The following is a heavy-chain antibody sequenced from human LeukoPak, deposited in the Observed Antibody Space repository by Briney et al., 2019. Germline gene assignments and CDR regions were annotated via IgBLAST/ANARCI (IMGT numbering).Heavy chain of an antibody. J-gene: IGHJ4*02. D-gene: IGHD3-22*01. CDR2: IYTSGST. CDR1: GGSISSYY. V-gene: IGHV4-4*07. Sequence: SETLSLTCTVSGGSISSYYWSWIRQLAGKGLEWIGRIYTSGSTNYNPSLKSRVTMSVDTSKNQFPLKLSSVTAADTAVYYCAREEGLSGSNDYWGQGTLVTVSS. CDR3: AREEGLSGSNDY.